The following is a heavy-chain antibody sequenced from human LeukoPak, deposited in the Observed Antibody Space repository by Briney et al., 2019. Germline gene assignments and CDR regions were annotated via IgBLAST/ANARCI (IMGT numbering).Heavy chain of an antibody. V-gene: IGHV3-48*03. Sequence: PGGSLRLSCAASGFTFSSYEMNWVRQAPGKGVEGGSYISSSGSTIYYADSVKGGFTISRDNAKSSLYLQMNSLRAEDTAVYYCARDSYYFDYWLQGTLVTVSS. CDR2: ISSSGSTI. CDR3: ARDSYYFDY. J-gene: IGHJ4*02. CDR1: GFTFSSYE.